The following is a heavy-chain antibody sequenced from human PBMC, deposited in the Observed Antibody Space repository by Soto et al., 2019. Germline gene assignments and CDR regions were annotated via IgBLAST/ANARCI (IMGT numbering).Heavy chain of an antibody. CDR2: INSDGYST. CDR1: GFTFSSYW. V-gene: IGHV3-74*01. CDR3: ARGGASGVPLAH. Sequence: EVQLVESGGGLVQPGGSLRLSCAASGFTFSSYWMHWVRQAPGKGLVWVSRINSDGYSTSYADSVKGRFTISRDNAKNTLYLQMNRLCAEDTAVYYCARGGASGVPLAHWGQGTLVTVSS. J-gene: IGHJ1*01. D-gene: IGHD3-16*01.